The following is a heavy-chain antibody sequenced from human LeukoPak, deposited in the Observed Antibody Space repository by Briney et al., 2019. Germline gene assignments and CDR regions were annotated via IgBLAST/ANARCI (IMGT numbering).Heavy chain of an antibody. CDR3: VSPTADYPFLYYFDS. CDR1: GFSFSSS. CDR2: ISSDGNSK. Sequence: GGSLRLSCAPSGFSFSSSIHWVRQAPGKGLEWVAVISSDGNSKNFALSVKGRFAISRDNSKNTLFLQMNNLRSEDTALYYCVSPTADYPFLYYFDSWGQGTLVTVSS. D-gene: IGHD5-12*01. V-gene: IGHV3-30*09. J-gene: IGHJ4*02.